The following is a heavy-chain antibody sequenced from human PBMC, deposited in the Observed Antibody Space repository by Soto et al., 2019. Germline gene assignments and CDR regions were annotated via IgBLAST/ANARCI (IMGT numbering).Heavy chain of an antibody. CDR3: ARRGYGLYFDY. V-gene: IGHV3-64*01. J-gene: IGHJ4*02. CDR2: ISANGDST. Sequence: EVQLVESGGGLVQPGGSLRLSCAASGFTFSSYAMHWVRQAPGKGLEYVSVISANGDSTYYANSVKGRFTISRDNSKNTLYLQMGSLRAEDMAVYYCARRGYGLYFDYWGQGTLVTVSS. D-gene: IGHD3-10*01. CDR1: GFTFSSYA.